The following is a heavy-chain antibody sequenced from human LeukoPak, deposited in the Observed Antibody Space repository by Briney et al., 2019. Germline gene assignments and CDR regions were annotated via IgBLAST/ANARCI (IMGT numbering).Heavy chain of an antibody. J-gene: IGHJ3*02. CDR2: IYHSGST. Sequence: SETLSPTCAVYGGSFSGYYWSWIRQPPGKGLEWIGYIYHSGSTYYNPSLKSRVTISVDRSKNQFSLKLSSVTAADTAVYYCARARYYDSSGYLRGRAFDIWGQGTMVTVSS. D-gene: IGHD3-22*01. CDR3: ARARYYDSSGYLRGRAFDI. CDR1: GGSFSGYY. V-gene: IGHV4-34*01.